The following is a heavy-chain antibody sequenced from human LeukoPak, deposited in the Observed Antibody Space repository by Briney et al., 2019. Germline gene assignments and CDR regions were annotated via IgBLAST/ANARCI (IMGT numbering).Heavy chain of an antibody. V-gene: IGHV3-15*01. CDR2: IKSKTDGGTT. Sequence: PGGSLRLSCAASGFNFNNAWMTWVRQAPGKGLEWVGRIKSKTDGGTTDYAAPVKCTFTNSRDDSKSTLILQMDSLKTEATAVYYCATFYYIATGRYLGYWEEGSLVTV. CDR3: ATFYYIATGRYLGY. CDR1: GFNFNNAW. J-gene: IGHJ4*02. D-gene: IGHD3-10*01.